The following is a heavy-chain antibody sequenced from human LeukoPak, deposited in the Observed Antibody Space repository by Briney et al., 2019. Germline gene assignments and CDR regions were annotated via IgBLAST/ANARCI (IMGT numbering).Heavy chain of an antibody. J-gene: IGHJ4*02. CDR3: ARVSSGWSNDY. D-gene: IGHD6-19*01. V-gene: IGHV3-53*01. CDR1: GFTFSTYN. CDR2: IYSGGST. Sequence: GGSLRLSCAASGFTFSTYNMNWVRQAPGKGLEWVSVIYSGGSTYYADSVKGRFTISRDNSKNTLYLQMNSLRAEDTAVYYCARVSSGWSNDYWGQGTLVTVSS.